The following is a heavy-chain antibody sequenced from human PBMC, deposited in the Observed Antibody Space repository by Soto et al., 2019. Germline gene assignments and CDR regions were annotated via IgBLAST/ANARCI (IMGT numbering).Heavy chain of an antibody. CDR3: ARERAPDIRFDS. J-gene: IGHJ5*01. V-gene: IGHV3-11*01. CDR2: ISVRGDVI. CDR1: GFTFTDYY. D-gene: IGHD5-12*01. Sequence: QVQLVESGGGLVQPGGSLRLSCAASGFTFTDYYMSWIRQIPGKGLEWISYISVRGDVIHYIDSVKGRFTISRDNAKNSVFLQMDSLRVEDSAIYYCARERAPDIRFDSWGQGTQVTVSS.